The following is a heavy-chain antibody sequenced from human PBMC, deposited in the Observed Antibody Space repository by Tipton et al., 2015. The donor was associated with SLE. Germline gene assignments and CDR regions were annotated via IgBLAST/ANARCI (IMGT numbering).Heavy chain of an antibody. CDR3: AREGAGWELLGWFDP. CDR1: GGSISSYY. V-gene: IGHV4-59*01. D-gene: IGHD1-26*01. J-gene: IGHJ5*02. Sequence: TLSLTCTVSGGSISSYYWSWIRQPPGKGLEWIGYIYYSGSTNYNPSLKSRVTISVDTSKNQFFLKLSSVTAADTAVYYCAREGAGWELLGWFDPWGQGTLVTVSS. CDR2: IYYSGST.